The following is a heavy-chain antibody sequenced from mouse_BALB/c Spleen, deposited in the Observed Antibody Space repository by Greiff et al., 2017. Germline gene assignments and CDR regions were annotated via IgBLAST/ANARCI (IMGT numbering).Heavy chain of an antibody. CDR1: GFSLTSYG. CDR3: ATHRYGGAMDY. J-gene: IGHJ4*01. Sequence: VKLEESGPGLVQPSQSLSITCTVSGFSLTSYGVHWVRQSPGKGLEWLGVIWSGGSTDYNAAFISRLSISKDNSKSQVFFKMNSLQANDTAIYYCATHRYGGAMDYWGQGTSVTVSS. CDR2: IWSGGST. V-gene: IGHV2-2*02. D-gene: IGHD2-14*01.